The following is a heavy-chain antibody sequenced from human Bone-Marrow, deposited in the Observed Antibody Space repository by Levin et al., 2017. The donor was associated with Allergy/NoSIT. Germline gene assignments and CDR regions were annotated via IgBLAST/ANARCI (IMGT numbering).Heavy chain of an antibody. Sequence: GESLKISCAASGFTFSSYWMSWVRQAPGKGLEWVANIKQDGSEKYYVDSVKGRFTISRDNAKNSLYLQMNSLRAEDTAVYYCARDQEQWLVHDAFDIWGQGTMVTVSS. CDR3: ARDQEQWLVHDAFDI. J-gene: IGHJ3*02. CDR2: IKQDGSEK. CDR1: GFTFSSYW. D-gene: IGHD6-19*01. V-gene: IGHV3-7*01.